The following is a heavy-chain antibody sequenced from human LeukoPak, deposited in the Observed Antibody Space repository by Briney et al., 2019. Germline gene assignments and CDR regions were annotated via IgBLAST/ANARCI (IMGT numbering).Heavy chain of an antibody. D-gene: IGHD5-18*01. Sequence: SETPSLTCTVSGGSINSSSAYWGWIRQPPGKGLEWIGSIYYSKNTYYNPSLKSRVTISADTSKKQFSLTLGSVSATDTAVYYCVSPRGFSYGYFDYWGQGTLVTVSS. V-gene: IGHV4-39*01. CDR1: GGSINSSSAY. J-gene: IGHJ4*02. CDR2: IYYSKNT. CDR3: VSPRGFSYGYFDY.